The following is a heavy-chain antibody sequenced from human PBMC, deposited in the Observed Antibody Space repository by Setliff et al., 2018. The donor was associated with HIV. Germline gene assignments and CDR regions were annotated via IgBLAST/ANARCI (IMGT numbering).Heavy chain of an antibody. J-gene: IGHJ4*02. D-gene: IGHD1-1*01. V-gene: IGHV3-48*04. CDR3: AKDLVTTTGPDY. CDR1: GFTFSSYG. CDR2: ISSSGSTI. Sequence: GGSLRLSCTTSGFTFSSYGMHWIRQAPGKGLEWVSHISSSGSTIYYADSVKGRFTISRDNAKNSLSLQMNSLRAEDTAVYYCAKDLVTTTGPDYWGQGTLVTVSS.